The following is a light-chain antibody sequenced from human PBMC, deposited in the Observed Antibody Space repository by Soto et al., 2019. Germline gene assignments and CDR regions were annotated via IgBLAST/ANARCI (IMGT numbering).Light chain of an antibody. CDR3: QQYNNWPPWT. Sequence: EIVMTQSPATLSVSPGERATLSCRASQSVSSNLAWDQQKPGQAPRLLIYGASTRATGIPARFNGRGSGTELTTTISSLQSAEFAVYYCQQYNNWPPWTFGQGTKVDIK. J-gene: IGKJ1*01. CDR2: GAS. CDR1: QSVSSN. V-gene: IGKV3-15*01.